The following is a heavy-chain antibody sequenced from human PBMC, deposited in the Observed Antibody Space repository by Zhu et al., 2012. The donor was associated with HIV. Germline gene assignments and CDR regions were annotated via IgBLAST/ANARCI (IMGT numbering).Heavy chain of an antibody. CDR1: GGSFSAYY. D-gene: IGHD5-12*01. V-gene: IGHV4-34*01. CDR3: ARHQATILRYGGSPRTDYKYLNMDV. CDR2: INHTGNA. Sequence: QVQLQQWGAGLVKPSGTLSLGCTISGGSFSAYYWSWIRQSPGGGLEWIGEINHTGNATYNPSLKSRVTISMDTSKNQFSLKLTSVAAADAAVYYCARHQATILRYGGSPRTDYKYLNMDVWGQGTTITVSS. J-gene: IGHJ6*02.